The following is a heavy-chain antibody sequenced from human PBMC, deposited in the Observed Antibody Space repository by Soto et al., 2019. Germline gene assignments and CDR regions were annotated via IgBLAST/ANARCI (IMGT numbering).Heavy chain of an antibody. CDR3: ARVLPSSSPGAFDY. CDR2: IIPIFGTA. CDR1: GGTFSSYA. D-gene: IGHD6-6*01. J-gene: IGHJ4*02. Sequence: SVKVSCEASGGTFSSYAISWVRQAPGQGLEWMGGIIPIFGTANYAQKFQGRVTITADESTSTAYMELSSLRSEDTAVYYCARVLPSSSPGAFDYWGQGTLVTVSS. V-gene: IGHV1-69*13.